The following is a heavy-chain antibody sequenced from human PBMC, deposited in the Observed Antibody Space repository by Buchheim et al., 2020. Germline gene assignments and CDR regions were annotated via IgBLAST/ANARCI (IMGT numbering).Heavy chain of an antibody. CDR1: GFTFSSYA. J-gene: IGHJ4*02. CDR2: ISYDGSNK. D-gene: IGHD3-22*01. CDR3: ARDPDYYDCSGYFYAAYYFDY. Sequence: QVQLVESGGGVVQPGRSLRHSCAASGFTFSSYAMHWVRQAPGRGLEWVAVISYDGSNKYYADSVKGRFTISRDNSKHTLYLQMNSLRAEDTAVYYCARDPDYYDCSGYFYAAYYFDYWGQGTL. V-gene: IGHV3-30*14.